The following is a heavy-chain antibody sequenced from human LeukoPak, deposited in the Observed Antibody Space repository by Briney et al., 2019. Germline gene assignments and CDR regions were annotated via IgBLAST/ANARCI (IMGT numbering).Heavy chain of an antibody. CDR1: GGTFSSYA. CDR2: IIPIFGTG. D-gene: IGHD1-26*01. J-gene: IGHJ6*03. Sequence: GASVKVSCKASGGTFSSYAISWVRQAPGQGLEWMGGIIPIFGTGNYAQKFQGRVTITADESTSTAYMELSSLRSEDTAVYYCARGAGGSYYGGDYYYYMDVWGKGTTVTVSS. CDR3: ARGAGGSYYGGDYYYYMDV. V-gene: IGHV1-69*13.